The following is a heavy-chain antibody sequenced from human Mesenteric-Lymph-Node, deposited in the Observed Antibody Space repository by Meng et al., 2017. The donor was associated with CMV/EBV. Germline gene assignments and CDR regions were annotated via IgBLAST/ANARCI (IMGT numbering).Heavy chain of an antibody. J-gene: IGHJ4*02. CDR2: IYYSGST. Sequence: GSLRLSCTVSGGSIRSSSYYWGWIRQPPGKGLEWIGSIYYSGSTYYNPSLKSRVTISVDTSKNQFSLKLSSVTAADTAVYYCARHGDYWGQGTLVTVSS. CDR3: ARHGDY. V-gene: IGHV4-39*01. CDR1: GGSIRSSSYY.